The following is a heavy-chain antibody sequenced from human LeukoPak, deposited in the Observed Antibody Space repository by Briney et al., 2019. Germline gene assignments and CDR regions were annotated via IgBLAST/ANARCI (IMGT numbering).Heavy chain of an antibody. J-gene: IGHJ4*02. D-gene: IGHD3-3*01. CDR3: ARLGVTDFWSGYYTVDY. V-gene: IGHV1-2*06. Sequence: ASVKVSCKASGYTFTGYYMHWVRQAPGQGLEWMGRINPNSGGTNYAQKFQGRVTMTRDTSISTAYMELSRLRSDDTAVYYCARLGVTDFWSGYYTVDYWGQGTLATVSS. CDR1: GYTFTGYY. CDR2: INPNSGGT.